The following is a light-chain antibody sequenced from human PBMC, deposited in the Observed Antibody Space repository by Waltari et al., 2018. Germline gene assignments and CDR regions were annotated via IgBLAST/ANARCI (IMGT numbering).Light chain of an antibody. CDR1: QSISRY. V-gene: IGKV3-20*01. CDR2: AAS. J-gene: IGKJ1*01. Sequence: DIVLTQSPGTLSLSAGERATLSCRASQSISRYLAWYQKKPGQAPRLLIYAASSRATGIPDRFSDSGSGTDFRLTISRLEPEDFAVYYCQNHERLPAMFGQGTKVEIK. CDR3: QNHERLPAM.